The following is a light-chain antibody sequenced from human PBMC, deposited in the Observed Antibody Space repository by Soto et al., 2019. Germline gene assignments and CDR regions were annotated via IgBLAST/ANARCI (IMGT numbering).Light chain of an antibody. CDR1: QTISRG. CDR2: KAS. V-gene: IGKV1-5*03. J-gene: IGKJ1*01. Sequence: DIQMTQSPSTLSGSVGDRVTSTCRASQTISRGLAWYQQKPGKAPKLLIYKASTLKSGVPSRFSGSGSGTEFTLTISSLQPDDFATYYCQHYKSYSEAFGQGTKVELK. CDR3: QHYKSYSEA.